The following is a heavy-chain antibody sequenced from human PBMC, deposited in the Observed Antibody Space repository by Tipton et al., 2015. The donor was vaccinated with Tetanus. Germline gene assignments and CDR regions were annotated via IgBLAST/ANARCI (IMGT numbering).Heavy chain of an antibody. CDR2: ISYDGSTK. V-gene: IGHV3-30*18. CDR1: GFSFSNYG. CDR3: AKKRRILRSPESLDS. Sequence: SLRLSCAASGFSFSNYGIHWVRQAPGKGLEWVAVISYDGSTKYYGDSVKGRFTISRDNSKSTLYLQMSSLRAEDTAVYYCAKKRRILRSPESLDSWGHGTLVTVSS. D-gene: IGHD2-15*01. J-gene: IGHJ5*01.